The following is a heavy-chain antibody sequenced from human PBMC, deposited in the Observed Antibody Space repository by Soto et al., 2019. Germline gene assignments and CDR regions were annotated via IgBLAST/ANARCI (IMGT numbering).Heavy chain of an antibody. D-gene: IGHD6-13*01. J-gene: IGHJ6*02. CDR3: ARGTQQLGTQYYGMDV. CDR1: GYTFTSYG. Sequence: QVQLVQSGAEVKKPGASVKVSFKASGYTFTSYGSSWARQAPGQGLEWMGWISAYNGNTNYAQKLQGRVTMTTDTSTSIVYMELRSLRSDDTAVYYCARGTQQLGTQYYGMDVWGQGTTVTDSS. V-gene: IGHV1-18*01. CDR2: ISAYNGNT.